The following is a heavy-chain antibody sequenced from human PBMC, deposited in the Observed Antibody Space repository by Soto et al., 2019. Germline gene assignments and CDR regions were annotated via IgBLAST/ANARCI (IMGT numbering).Heavy chain of an antibody. Sequence: SETLSLTCAVYGGSFSGYYWSLIRQPPGKGLEWIGEINHSGSTNYNPSLKSRVTISVDTSKNQFSLKLSSVTAADTAVYYCARGHSSGWTPDYWGQGTLVTVSS. J-gene: IGHJ4*02. CDR3: ARGHSSGWTPDY. D-gene: IGHD6-19*01. CDR1: GGSFSGYY. CDR2: INHSGST. V-gene: IGHV4-34*01.